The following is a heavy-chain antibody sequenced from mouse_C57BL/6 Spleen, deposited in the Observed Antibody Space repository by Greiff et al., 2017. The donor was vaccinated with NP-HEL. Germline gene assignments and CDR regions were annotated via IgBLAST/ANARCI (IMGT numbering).Heavy chain of an antibody. D-gene: IGHD1-1*01. Sequence: DVKLVESGGGLVKPGGSLKLSCAASGFTFSSYAMSWVRQTPEKRLEWVATISDGGSYTYYPDNVKGRFTISRDNAKNNLYLQMSHLKSEDTAMYYCARDGTVVADYAMDYWGQGTSVTVSS. CDR3: ARDGTVVADYAMDY. J-gene: IGHJ4*01. V-gene: IGHV5-4*01. CDR2: ISDGGSYT. CDR1: GFTFSSYA.